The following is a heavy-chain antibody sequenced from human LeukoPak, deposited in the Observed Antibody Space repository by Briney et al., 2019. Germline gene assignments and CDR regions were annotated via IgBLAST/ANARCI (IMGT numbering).Heavy chain of an antibody. D-gene: IGHD3-3*01. CDR1: GYTLTELS. V-gene: IGHV1-24*01. Sequence: ASVKVSCKVSGYTLTELSVHWVRQAPGKGLEWMGGFDPEDGETIYAQKFQGRVTMTEDTSTDTAYMELSSLRSEDTAVYYCATLGGFWSGYYSRGGSDYWGQGTLVTVSS. CDR3: ATLGGFWSGYYSRGGSDY. CDR2: FDPEDGET. J-gene: IGHJ4*01.